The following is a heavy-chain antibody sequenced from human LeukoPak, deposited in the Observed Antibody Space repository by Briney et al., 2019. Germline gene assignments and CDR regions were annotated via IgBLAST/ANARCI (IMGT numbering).Heavy chain of an antibody. Sequence: SETLSLTCTVSGGSISSYYWSWIRQPPGKGLEWIGYIYYSGSTNYNPSLKSRVTISVDTSKNQFSLKLSSVTAADTAVYYCARVLVVPAALQDSYYYYGMDVWGQGTTVTVSS. J-gene: IGHJ6*02. CDR3: ARVLVVPAALQDSYYYYGMDV. CDR1: GGSISSYY. D-gene: IGHD2-2*01. V-gene: IGHV4-59*01. CDR2: IYYSGST.